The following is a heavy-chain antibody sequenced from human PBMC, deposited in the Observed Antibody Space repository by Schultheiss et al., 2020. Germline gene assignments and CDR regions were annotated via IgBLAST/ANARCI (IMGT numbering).Heavy chain of an antibody. Sequence: SETLSLTCAVYGGSFSGYYWSWIRQPPGKGLEWIGYIYYSGSTNYNPSLKSRVTISVDTSKNQFSLKLSSVTAADTAVYYCARYGYQLLLFDPWGHGTLVTVSS. D-gene: IGHD2-2*01. CDR2: IYYSGST. CDR1: GGSFSGYY. J-gene: IGHJ5*02. V-gene: IGHV4-34*01. CDR3: ARYGYQLLLFDP.